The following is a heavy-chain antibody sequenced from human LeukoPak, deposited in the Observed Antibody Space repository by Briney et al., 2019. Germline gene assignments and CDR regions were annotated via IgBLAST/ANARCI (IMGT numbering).Heavy chain of an antibody. Sequence: SGGSLRLSCAASGFTFSRNGMTWVRQAPGKGLEWVSAISGSGGNTYYADSVKGRFTISRDNSKNTLYLQMNSLRAEDTAVYYCARAKHDYGDYGAFDIWGQGTMVTVSS. J-gene: IGHJ3*02. CDR2: ISGSGGNT. V-gene: IGHV3-23*01. CDR3: ARAKHDYGDYGAFDI. D-gene: IGHD4-17*01. CDR1: GFTFSRNG.